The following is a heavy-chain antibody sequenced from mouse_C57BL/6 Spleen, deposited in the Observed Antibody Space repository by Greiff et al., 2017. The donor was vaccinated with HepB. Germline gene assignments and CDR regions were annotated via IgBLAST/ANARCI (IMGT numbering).Heavy chain of an antibody. D-gene: IGHD1-1*01. Sequence: EVKLMESEGGLVQPGSSMKLSCTASGFTFSDYYMAWVRQVPEKGLEWVANINYDGSSTYYLDSLKSRFIISRDNAKNILYLQMSSLKSEDTATYYCARVKLRGSYWYFDVWGTGTTVTVSS. CDR1: GFTFSDYY. J-gene: IGHJ1*03. V-gene: IGHV5-16*01. CDR2: INYDGSST. CDR3: ARVKLRGSYWYFDV.